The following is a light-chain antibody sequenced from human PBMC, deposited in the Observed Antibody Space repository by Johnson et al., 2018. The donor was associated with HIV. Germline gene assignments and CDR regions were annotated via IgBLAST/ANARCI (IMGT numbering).Light chain of an antibody. CDR3: ATCDNNLSGPYV. CDR1: SSNIGNNY. J-gene: IGLJ1*01. CDR2: ENN. Sequence: QSVLTQPPSVSAAPGQKVTISCSGSSSNIGNNYVSWYQQLPGTAPKLLIYENNMRPSGIPDRFSGSKSATSATLGITGLQTGDEADYYCATCDNNLSGPYVFGTGTKVTVL. V-gene: IGLV1-51*02.